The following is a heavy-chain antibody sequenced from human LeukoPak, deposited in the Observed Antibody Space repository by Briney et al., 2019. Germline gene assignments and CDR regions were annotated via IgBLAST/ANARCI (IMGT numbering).Heavy chain of an antibody. J-gene: IGHJ4*02. V-gene: IGHV4-61*01. CDR3: ARDLYSSSWYQFDY. CDR1: GGSVSSGSYY. CDR2: IYYSGST. Sequence: SETLSLTCTVSGGSVSSGSYYWSWIRQPPGKGLEWIGYIYYSGSTNYNPSLKSRVTISVDTSKNQFSLKLSSVTTADTAVYYCARDLYSSSWYQFDYWGQGTLVTVSS. D-gene: IGHD6-13*01.